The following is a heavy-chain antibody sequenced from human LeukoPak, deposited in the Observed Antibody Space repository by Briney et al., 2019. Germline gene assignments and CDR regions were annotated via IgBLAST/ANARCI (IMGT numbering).Heavy chain of an antibody. J-gene: IGHJ4*02. CDR1: GFTFNRYG. CDR3: ARDVRIVYYDRSPDY. CDR2: IGHGGSNK. Sequence: PGGSLRLSCAASGFTFNRYGMHWVRQAPGKGLEWVAYIGHGGSNKYYADSVKGRFTISRDSSKNTLYLQMNSLRAEDTAVYYCARDVRIVYYDRSPDYWGQGTLVTVSS. D-gene: IGHD3-22*01. V-gene: IGHV3-30*02.